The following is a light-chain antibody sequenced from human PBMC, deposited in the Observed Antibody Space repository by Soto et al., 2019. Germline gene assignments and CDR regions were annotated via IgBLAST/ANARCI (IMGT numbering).Light chain of an antibody. CDR2: GAS. CDR3: QQYGSSPLT. J-gene: IGKJ4*01. Sequence: EIVLTQSPGTLSLSPGERATLSCRASQIVSSSYLAWYQQKPGQAPRLLINGASSRATGIPDRFSGSGSGTDFTLTISRLEPEDFAVYYCQQYGSSPLTFRGGTKVEIK. CDR1: QIVSSSY. V-gene: IGKV3-20*01.